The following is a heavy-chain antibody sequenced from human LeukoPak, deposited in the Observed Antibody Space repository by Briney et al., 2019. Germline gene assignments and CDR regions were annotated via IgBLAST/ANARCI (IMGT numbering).Heavy chain of an antibody. Sequence: AGGSLRLSCAASGFTFSSYAMSWVRQAPGKGLEWVSGISGSGGGTYYADSVKGRFTVSRDNSKNTLFLQMNSLRAEDTAAYYCARGYYMDVWGTGTTVIVSS. V-gene: IGHV3-23*01. CDR3: ARGYYMDV. CDR1: GFTFSSYA. CDR2: ISGSGGGT. J-gene: IGHJ6*03.